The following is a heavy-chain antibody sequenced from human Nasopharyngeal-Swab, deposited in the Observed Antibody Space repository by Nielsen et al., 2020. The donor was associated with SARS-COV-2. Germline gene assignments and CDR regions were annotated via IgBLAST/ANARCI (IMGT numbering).Heavy chain of an antibody. J-gene: IGHJ6*03. V-gene: IGHV3-48*03. D-gene: IGHD5-18*01. Sequence: VRQAPGKGLEWVSYISSSGSTIYYADSVKGRFTISRDNAKNSLYLQMNSLRAEDTAVYYCARAEGYSYGPLIYYYSMDVWGKGTTVTVSS. CDR2: ISSSGSTI. CDR3: ARAEGYSYGPLIYYYSMDV.